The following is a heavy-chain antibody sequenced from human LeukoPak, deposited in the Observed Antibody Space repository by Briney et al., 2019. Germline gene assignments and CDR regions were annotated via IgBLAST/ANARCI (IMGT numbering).Heavy chain of an antibody. V-gene: IGHV3-21*04. CDR1: GFTFSIYS. Sequence: GGSLRLSCAASGFTFSIYSMNWVRQAPGKGLEWVSSISSASGYTYSADSVKGRFTISRDNSKNTLFLQMNSLRAEDTAVYYCASNPQYCGGGCFFYWGQGTLVTVST. D-gene: IGHD2-21*02. J-gene: IGHJ4*02. CDR2: ISSASGYT. CDR3: ASNPQYCGGGCFFY.